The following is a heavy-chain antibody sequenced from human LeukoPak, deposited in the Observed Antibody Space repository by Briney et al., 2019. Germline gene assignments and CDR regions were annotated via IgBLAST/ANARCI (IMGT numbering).Heavy chain of an antibody. V-gene: IGHV3-23*01. J-gene: IGHJ4*02. CDR3: AKVRGYCSSTSCYYFDY. D-gene: IGHD2-2*01. CDR2: ISGSGGST. Sequence: GGSLRLSCAASGFTFSSYAMSWVRQAPGKGLEWVSAISGSGGSTYYADSVKGRFTISRDNSTNTLYLQMNSLRAEDTAVYYCAKVRGYCSSTSCYYFDYWGQGTLVTVSS. CDR1: GFTFSSYA.